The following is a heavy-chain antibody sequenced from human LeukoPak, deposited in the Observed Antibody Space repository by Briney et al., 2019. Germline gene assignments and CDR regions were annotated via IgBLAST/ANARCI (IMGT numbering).Heavy chain of an antibody. CDR2: IYTSGST. V-gene: IGHV4-4*07. CDR3: ARARRYCSGGSCNSGAFDY. CDR1: GGSISSYY. J-gene: IGHJ4*02. Sequence: SETLSLTCTVSGGSISSYYWSWIRQPAGKGPEWIGRIYTSGSTNYNPSLKSRVTMSVDTSKNQFSLKLSSVTAADTAVYYCARARRYCSGGSCNSGAFDYWGQGTLVTVSS. D-gene: IGHD2-15*01.